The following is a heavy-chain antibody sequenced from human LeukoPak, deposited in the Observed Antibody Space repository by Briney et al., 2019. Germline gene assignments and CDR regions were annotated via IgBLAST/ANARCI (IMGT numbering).Heavy chain of an antibody. V-gene: IGHV4-59*01. CDR3: ARVGAAIANWFDP. CDR1: GGSISSYY. CDR2: ISYSGGT. Sequence: SETLSLTCTVSGGSISSYYWSWLRQPPGKELEWIGDISYSGGTIYKDSLKGRVTISVDTSKNQFSLKVNSVTAADTAVYYCARVGAAIANWFDPWGQGTLVTVSS. D-gene: IGHD2-2*02. J-gene: IGHJ5*02.